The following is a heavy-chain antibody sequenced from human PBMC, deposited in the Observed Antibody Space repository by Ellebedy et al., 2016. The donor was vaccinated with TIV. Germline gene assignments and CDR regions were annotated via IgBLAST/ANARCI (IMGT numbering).Heavy chain of an antibody. Sequence: PGGSLRLSCAASGFTVSSNYMSWVRQAPGKGLEWVSVFYSGGSTYYADSVKGRFTISRDNSKNTLYLQMNSLRDEDTAVYYCAKSTSGWWVFDYWGQGTLVTVSS. J-gene: IGHJ4*02. CDR3: AKSTSGWWVFDY. D-gene: IGHD6-19*01. CDR2: FYSGGST. V-gene: IGHV3-66*01. CDR1: GFTVSSNY.